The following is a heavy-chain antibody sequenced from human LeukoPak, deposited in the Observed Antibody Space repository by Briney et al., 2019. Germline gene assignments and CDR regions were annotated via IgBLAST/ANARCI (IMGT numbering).Heavy chain of an antibody. Sequence: SETLSLTCTISGDSISSGVSYWSWIRQHPGKGLEWIGYIYHSGSTYYNPSLKSRVTISGDTSKDQFSLRLSSVTAADTAVYYCASFMITFRGPHYWGLGTLVTVSS. CDR2: IYHSGST. V-gene: IGHV4-31*03. J-gene: IGHJ4*02. D-gene: IGHD3-16*01. CDR3: ASFMITFRGPHY. CDR1: GDSISSGVSY.